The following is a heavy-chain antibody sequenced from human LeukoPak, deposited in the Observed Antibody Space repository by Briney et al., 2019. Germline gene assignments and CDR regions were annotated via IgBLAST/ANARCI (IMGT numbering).Heavy chain of an antibody. V-gene: IGHV1-69*04. J-gene: IGHJ4*02. CDR3: ARAPSSGSYFDY. D-gene: IGHD1-26*01. CDR2: IIPIFGIA. CDR1: VGTFSSYA. Sequence: VASVKVSCKASVGTFSSYAISWVRQAPGQGLEWMGRIIPIFGIANYAQKFQGRVTITADKSTSTAYMELSSLRSEDTAVYYCARAPSSGSYFDYWGQGTLVTVSS.